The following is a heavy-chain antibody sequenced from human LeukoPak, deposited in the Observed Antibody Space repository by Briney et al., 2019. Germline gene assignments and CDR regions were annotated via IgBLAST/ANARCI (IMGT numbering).Heavy chain of an antibody. CDR1: GFTFSSYG. CDR3: VRDSHYYDTTDPKYRLDY. V-gene: IGHV3-30*03. J-gene: IGHJ4*02. D-gene: IGHD3-22*01. Sequence: GGSLRLSCAASGFTFSSYGMHWVRQAPGKGLEWVAVISYDGSNKYYADSVKGRFTISRDNSKNSLYLEIHSLRVEDTGVYYCVRDSHYYDTTDPKYRLDYWGQGTLVSVSS. CDR2: ISYDGSNK.